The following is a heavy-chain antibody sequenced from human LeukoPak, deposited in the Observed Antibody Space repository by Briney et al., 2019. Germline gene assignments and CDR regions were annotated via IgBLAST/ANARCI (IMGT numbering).Heavy chain of an antibody. V-gene: IGHV3-21*01. D-gene: IGHD3-3*01. J-gene: IGHJ4*02. Sequence: GGSLRLSCAASGFTFSSYEMNWVRQAPGKGLEWVSSISGSSINMYYADSVKGRFTISRDNAKNSLYLQMNSLRAEDTAVYYCAREFLQEEFDYWGQGTLVTVSS. CDR2: ISGSSINM. CDR1: GFTFSSYE. CDR3: AREFLQEEFDY.